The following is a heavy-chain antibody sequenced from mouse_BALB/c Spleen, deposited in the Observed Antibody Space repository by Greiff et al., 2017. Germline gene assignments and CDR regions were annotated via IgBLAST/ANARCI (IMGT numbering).Heavy chain of an antibody. Sequence: VQLKESGAELVKPGASVKLSCTASGFNIKDTYMHWVKQRPEQGLEWIGRIDPANGNTKYDPKFQGKATITADTSSNTAYLQLSSLTSEDTAVYYCARITTVHWGQGTTLTVSS. CDR3: ARITTVH. D-gene: IGHD1-1*01. V-gene: IGHV14-3*02. CDR2: IDPANGNT. CDR1: GFNIKDTY. J-gene: IGHJ2*01.